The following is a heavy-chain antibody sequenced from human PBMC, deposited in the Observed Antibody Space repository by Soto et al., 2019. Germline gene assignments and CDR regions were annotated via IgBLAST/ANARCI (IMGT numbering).Heavy chain of an antibody. CDR3: ARDGLPPHVVTAPLDY. CDR2: ISSSSSYI. CDR1: GFTFSSYS. Sequence: PVGSLRLSCAASGFTFSSYSMNWVRQAPGKGLEWVSSISSSSSYIYYADSVKGRFTISRDNAKNSLYLQMNSLRAEDTAVYYCARDGLPPHVVTAPLDYWGQGTLVTVSS. D-gene: IGHD2-21*02. J-gene: IGHJ4*02. V-gene: IGHV3-21*01.